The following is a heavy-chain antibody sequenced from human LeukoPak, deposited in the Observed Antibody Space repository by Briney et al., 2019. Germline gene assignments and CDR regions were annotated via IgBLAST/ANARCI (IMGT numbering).Heavy chain of an antibody. D-gene: IGHD6-19*01. CDR2: IYYSGSTYYSGST. CDR3: ARDSALAQAVMFDY. V-gene: IGHV4-30-4*07. Sequence: PSETLSLTCAASGGSISSGGYSWSWIRQPPGKGLEWIGYIYYSGSTYYSGSTHYKLSLKSRATISVDTSKNQFSLKLSSVTAADTAVYYCARDSALAQAVMFDYWGQGTLVTVSS. CDR1: GGSISSGGYS. J-gene: IGHJ4*02.